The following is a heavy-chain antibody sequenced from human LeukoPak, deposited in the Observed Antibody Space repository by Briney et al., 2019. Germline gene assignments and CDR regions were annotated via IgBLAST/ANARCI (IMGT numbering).Heavy chain of an antibody. J-gene: IGHJ4*02. CDR1: GGTFSSYA. CDR2: IIPILGIA. Sequence: SVKVSCKASGGTFSSYAISWVRQAPGQGLEWMGRIIPILGIANYAQKFQGRVTITADKSTSTAYMELSSLRSEDTAVYYCARGDTSGWYLSWGQGTLVTVSS. CDR3: ARGDTSGWYLS. V-gene: IGHV1-69*04. D-gene: IGHD6-19*01.